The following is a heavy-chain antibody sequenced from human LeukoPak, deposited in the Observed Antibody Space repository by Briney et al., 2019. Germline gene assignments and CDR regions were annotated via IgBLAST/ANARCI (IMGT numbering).Heavy chain of an antibody. CDR1: GYSFTSYW. V-gene: IGHV5-51*01. CDR2: IYPGDSDT. D-gene: IGHD3-22*01. Sequence: GESLKISCKGSGYSFTSYWIGWVRQMPGKGLEWMGIIYPGDSDTRYSPSFEGQVTFSADKSISTAYLQWSSLKASDTAMYYCARGVTYYYDSSTRYYFDYWGQGALVTASS. CDR3: ARGVTYYYDSSTRYYFDY. J-gene: IGHJ4*02.